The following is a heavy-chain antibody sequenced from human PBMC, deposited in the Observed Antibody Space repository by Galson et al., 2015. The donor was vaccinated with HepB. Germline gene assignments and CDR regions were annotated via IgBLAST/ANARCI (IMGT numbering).Heavy chain of an antibody. V-gene: IGHV1-8*01. D-gene: IGHD2-2*02. CDR1: GYTFTSYD. CDR2: MNPNSGNT. CDR3: ARGSRYCSSTSCYRAWFDP. J-gene: IGHJ5*02. Sequence: QSGAEVKKPGASVKVSCKASGYTFTSYDINWVRQATGQGLEWMGWMNPNSGNTGYAQKFQGRVTMTRNTSISTAYMELSSLRSEDTAVYYCARGSRYCSSTSCYRAWFDPWGQGTLVTVSS.